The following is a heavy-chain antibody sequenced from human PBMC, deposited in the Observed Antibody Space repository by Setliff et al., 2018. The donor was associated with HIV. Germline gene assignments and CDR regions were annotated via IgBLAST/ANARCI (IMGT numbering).Heavy chain of an antibody. J-gene: IGHJ4*02. CDR3: AKGAGFYGDYTFDY. CDR1: GPSINIHY. V-gene: IGHV4-59*11. CDR2: IYSTGST. Sequence: SETLSLTCTVSGPSINIHYWSWIRQSPGKGFEWIGYIYSTGSTNYNPSLQSRVTIPMVASRNQFSLKVTSVTAADTAVYYCAKGAGFYGDYTFDYWGQGHRVTVSS. D-gene: IGHD4-17*01.